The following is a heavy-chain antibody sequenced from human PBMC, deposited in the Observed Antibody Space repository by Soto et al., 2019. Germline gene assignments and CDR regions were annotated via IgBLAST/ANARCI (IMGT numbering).Heavy chain of an antibody. Sequence: QVQLQESGPGLVKPSQTLSLTCTVSGGSISSGGYYWSWIRQHPGKGLEWIGYLYYSGSTYYNPSLKRRVTISVDTSKNQFSLKLSSVTAADTAVYYCARAPVGKSVDPTYYFDYWGQGTLVTVSS. CDR2: LYYSGST. CDR3: ARAPVGKSVDPTYYFDY. CDR1: GGSISSGGYY. V-gene: IGHV4-31*03. J-gene: IGHJ4*02.